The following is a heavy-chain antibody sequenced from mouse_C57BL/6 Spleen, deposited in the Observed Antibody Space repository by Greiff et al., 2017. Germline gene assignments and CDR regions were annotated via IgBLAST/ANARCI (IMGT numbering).Heavy chain of an antibody. D-gene: IGHD1-1*01. CDR3: ARSLYYYGSSSDY. Sequence: QVQLQQPGAELVKPGASVKMSCKASGYTFTSYWITWVKQRPGQGLEWIGDIYPGSGSNTYNEKFKSKATLTVDTSSSTAYMQLSSLTSEDSAVYYCARSLYYYGSSSDYWGQGTTLTVSS. V-gene: IGHV1-55*01. CDR1: GYTFTSYW. J-gene: IGHJ2*01. CDR2: IYPGSGSN.